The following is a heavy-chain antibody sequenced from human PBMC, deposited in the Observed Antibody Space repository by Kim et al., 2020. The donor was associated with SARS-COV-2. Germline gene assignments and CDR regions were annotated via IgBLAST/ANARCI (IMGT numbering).Heavy chain of an antibody. CDR3: ARPQRGYCSSTSCYTAFDI. CDR1: GYTFTGYY. J-gene: IGHJ3*02. CDR2: INPNSGGT. Sequence: ASVKVSCKASGYTFTGYYMHWVRQAPGQGLEWMGWINPNSGGTNYAQKFQGRVTMTRDTSISTAYMELSRLRSDDTAVYYCARPQRGYCSSTSCYTAFDIWGQGTMVTVSS. V-gene: IGHV1-2*02. D-gene: IGHD2-2*02.